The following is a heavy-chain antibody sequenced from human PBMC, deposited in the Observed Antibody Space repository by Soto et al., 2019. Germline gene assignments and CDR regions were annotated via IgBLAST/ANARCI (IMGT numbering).Heavy chain of an antibody. CDR1: GYTFSSYD. V-gene: IGHV1-8*01. CDR3: ARDYGDYSGDY. D-gene: IGHD4-17*01. Sequence: QVQLVQSGAEVKKPGASVKVSCKASGYTFSSYDINWVRQATGQGLEWMGWMIPNSGKIGYAQKFQGRLTMTRNTSISTAYMELSSLRSEDTAVYSCARDYGDYSGDYWGQGTLVTVSS. CDR2: MIPNSGKI. J-gene: IGHJ4*02.